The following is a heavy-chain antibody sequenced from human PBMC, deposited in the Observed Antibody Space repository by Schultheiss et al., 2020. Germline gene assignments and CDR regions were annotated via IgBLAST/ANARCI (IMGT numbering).Heavy chain of an antibody. J-gene: IGHJ2*01. CDR3: ARQQAVWFGELFHWYFDL. Sequence: SQPLSLTCTVSGGSISSYYWSWIRQPPGKGLECVVFVHHSGSTNYCPSLKSRVTISVDTSKNQFSLKLSSVTAADTAVYYCARQQAVWFGELFHWYFDLWGRGTLVTVSS. CDR1: GGSISSYY. V-gene: IGHV4-59*08. CDR2: VHHSGST. D-gene: IGHD3-10*01.